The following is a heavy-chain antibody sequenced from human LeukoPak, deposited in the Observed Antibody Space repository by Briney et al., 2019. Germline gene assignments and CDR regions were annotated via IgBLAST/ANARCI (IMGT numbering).Heavy chain of an antibody. Sequence: TGGSLRLTCAASGFTFSGYWMHWVRQAPGKGLAWVSVIRSDGSITTYAGSVKGRFTISRDTAKNTLYLQMNSLRAEDTAVYYCARDGRSGNFDKWGQGTLVSVSS. CDR1: GFTFSGYW. CDR2: IRSDGSIT. CDR3: ARDGRSGNFDK. J-gene: IGHJ4*02. V-gene: IGHV3-74*01. D-gene: IGHD1-26*01.